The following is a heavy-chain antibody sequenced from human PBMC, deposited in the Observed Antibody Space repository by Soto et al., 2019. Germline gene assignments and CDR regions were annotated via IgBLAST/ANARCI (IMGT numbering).Heavy chain of an antibody. V-gene: IGHV4-34*01. CDR1: GGSFGGYY. J-gene: IGHJ6*02. D-gene: IGHD3-22*01. Sequence: PWETLSLTCAVYGGSFGGYYWSWIRQPPGKGLEWIGEINHSGSTNYNPSLKSRVTISVDTSKNQFSLKLSSVTAADTAVYYCARGPPRIIMIVVVLLPYSMVFWGQGPKRTV. CDR2: INHSGST. CDR3: ARGPPRIIMIVVVLLPYSMVF.